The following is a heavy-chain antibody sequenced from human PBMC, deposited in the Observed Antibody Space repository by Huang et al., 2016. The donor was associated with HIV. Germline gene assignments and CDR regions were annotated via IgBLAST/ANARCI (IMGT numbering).Heavy chain of an antibody. CDR1: GDSLSGFF. J-gene: IGHJ5*02. D-gene: IGHD6-13*01. CDR2: ITQSGKT. V-gene: IGHV4-34*01. Sequence: QVRLDQWGAGLLKPSETLTLTCAVYGDSLSGFFWSWIRQSPGKGLEWIGEITQSGKTNYNPSLKSLMTIAIDTSKNQFSLKLRSVTANDTSTYFCARGRGTSWSFFDTWGQG. CDR3: ARGRGTSWSFFDT.